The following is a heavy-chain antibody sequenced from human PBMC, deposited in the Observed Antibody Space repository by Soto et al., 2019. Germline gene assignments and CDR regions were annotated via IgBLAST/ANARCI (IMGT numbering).Heavy chain of an antibody. V-gene: IGHV4-31*03. J-gene: IGHJ4*02. Sequence: SETLSLTCTVSGGSISSDGYYWSWIRQHPGKGLEWIGYIYYSGSTYYNPSLKSRITISVDTSKNQFSLKLSSVTAADTAVNYCAAYYSDTYWGQGTLVTVSS. CDR2: IYYSGST. CDR3: AAYYSDTY. D-gene: IGHD3-22*01. CDR1: GGSISSDGYY.